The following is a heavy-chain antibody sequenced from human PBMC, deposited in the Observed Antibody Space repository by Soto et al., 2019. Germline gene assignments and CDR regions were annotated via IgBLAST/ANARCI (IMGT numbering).Heavy chain of an antibody. CDR1: GFTFSDYY. D-gene: IGHD2-2*01. V-gene: IGHV3-11*06. J-gene: IGHJ5*01. CDR2: ITTSSSYT. Sequence: GWSLRLSCAASGFTFSDYYMSWIRQAPGKGLEWISYITTSSSYTNYADSVKGRFTISRDNARNSLYLQMNSLRDEDTAVYYCAREEYCSSTSCINWFDSWGQGT. CDR3: AREEYCSSTSCINWFDS.